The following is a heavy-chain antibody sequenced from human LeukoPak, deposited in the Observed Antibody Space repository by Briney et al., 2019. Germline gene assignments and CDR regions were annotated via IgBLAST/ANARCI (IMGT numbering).Heavy chain of an antibody. V-gene: IGHV3-23*01. CDR2: ISGSGGST. J-gene: IGHJ3*02. D-gene: IGHD4-17*01. Sequence: PGGSLRLSCAASGFTFSSYAMSWVRQAPGKGLEWVSAISGSGGSTYYADSVKGRFTISRDNSKNTLYLQMNSLRAEDTAVYYCAKAGQIYGDYGLYAFDIWGQGTMVTVSS. CDR3: AKAGQIYGDYGLYAFDI. CDR1: GFTFSSYA.